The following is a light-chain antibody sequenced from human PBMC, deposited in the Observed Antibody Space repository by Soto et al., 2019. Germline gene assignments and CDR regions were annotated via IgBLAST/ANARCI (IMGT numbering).Light chain of an antibody. Sequence: DIQMTQSPSTLSASVGDRVTITCRASQSISSWLAWYQQKTGKDPKLLIYKASSLESGVPSRFSGSGSGTEFTLTISSLQPDDFATYYCQQYNSYSTFGQGTKVEIK. CDR1: QSISSW. J-gene: IGKJ1*01. V-gene: IGKV1-5*03. CDR3: QQYNSYST. CDR2: KAS.